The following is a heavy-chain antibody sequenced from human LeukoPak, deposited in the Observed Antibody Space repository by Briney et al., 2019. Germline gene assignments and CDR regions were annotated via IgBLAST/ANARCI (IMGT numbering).Heavy chain of an antibody. CDR1: GFTFGSYW. Sequence: GGSLRLSCAASGFTFGSYWMHWVRQAPGKGLVWVSRINSDGSSTSYADSVEGRFTISRDNAKNTLYLQMNSLRAEDTAVYYCARVGSHSSSWLRNYYYYMDVWGKGTTVTVSS. J-gene: IGHJ6*03. CDR3: ARVGSHSSSWLRNYYYYMDV. CDR2: INSDGSST. D-gene: IGHD6-13*01. V-gene: IGHV3-74*01.